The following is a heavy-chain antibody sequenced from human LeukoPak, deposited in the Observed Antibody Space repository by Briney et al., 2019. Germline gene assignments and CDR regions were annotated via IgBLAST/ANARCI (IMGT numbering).Heavy chain of an antibody. J-gene: IGHJ4*02. D-gene: IGHD3-3*01. CDR1: GFTFSSYA. CDR3: AKSPYRFLECLFLDY. CDR2: ISGSGAST. V-gene: IGHV3-23*01. Sequence: GASLSLSCAASGFTFSSYAMRWVRQPPGKGLEWVSAISGSGASTYYADSVKGRFTISRANTKYTLYLPMNTLRAEATSVYSCAKSPYRFLECLFLDYWGRGSLVTVCS.